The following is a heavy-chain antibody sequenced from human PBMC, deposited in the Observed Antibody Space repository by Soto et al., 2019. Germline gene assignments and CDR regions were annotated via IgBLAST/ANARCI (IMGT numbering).Heavy chain of an antibody. CDR2: ISSNGGST. CDR3: VKDPGYSSSARYYYYGMDV. CDR1: GFTFSSYA. V-gene: IGHV3-64D*08. Sequence: GGSLRLSCSASGFTFSSYAMHWVRQAPGKGLEYVSAISSNGGSTYYADSVKGRFTISRDNSKNTLYLQMSSLRAEDTAVYYCVKDPGYSSSARYYYYGMDVWGQGTTVTVSS. D-gene: IGHD6-13*01. J-gene: IGHJ6*02.